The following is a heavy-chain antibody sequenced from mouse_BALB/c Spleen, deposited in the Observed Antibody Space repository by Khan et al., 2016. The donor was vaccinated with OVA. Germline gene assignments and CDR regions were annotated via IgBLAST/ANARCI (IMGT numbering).Heavy chain of an antibody. CDR2: IDPENGET. V-gene: IGHV14-1*02. CDR1: GFNIKDYY. CDR3: ASAVYSGWFAF. Sequence: VQLKESGAELVRPGALVKLSCKASGFNIKDYYIHWVKQRPEQGLEWIGWIDPENGETVYDPKFQGKAIITADTSSNTAYLHLSSLTSEDTAVDAFASAVYSGWFAFWGQGALVTVSS. J-gene: IGHJ3*01.